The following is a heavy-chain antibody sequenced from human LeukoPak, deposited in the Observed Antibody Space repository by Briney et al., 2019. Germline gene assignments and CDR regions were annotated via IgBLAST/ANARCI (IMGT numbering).Heavy chain of an antibody. V-gene: IGHV3-53*01. CDR1: GFTVSSNY. J-gene: IGHJ4*02. Sequence: GGSLRLSCAASGFTVSSNYMSWVRQAPGKGLEWVSVIYSGGSTYYADSVKGRFTISRDNSKNTLYLQMNSLRAEDTAVYYRARDLYGAERGYWGQGTLVTVSS. CDR2: IYSGGST. CDR3: ARDLYGAERGY. D-gene: IGHD4-17*01.